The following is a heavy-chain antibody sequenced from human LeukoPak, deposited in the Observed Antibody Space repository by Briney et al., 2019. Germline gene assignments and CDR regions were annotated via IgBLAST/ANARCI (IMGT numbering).Heavy chain of an antibody. CDR2: IYYSGTT. CDR3: ARGGSRLTTAGDLDY. J-gene: IGHJ4*02. Sequence: SETLSLTCTVSGGSISTSRYYWGWIRQPPGKGLEWIGSIYYSGTTYYNFSLKSRVTISVDTSRNQFSLRLSSVTAADTAVYYCARGGSRLTTAGDLDYWGQGTLVTVSS. D-gene: IGHD3-16*01. V-gene: IGHV4-39*01. CDR1: GGSISTSRYY.